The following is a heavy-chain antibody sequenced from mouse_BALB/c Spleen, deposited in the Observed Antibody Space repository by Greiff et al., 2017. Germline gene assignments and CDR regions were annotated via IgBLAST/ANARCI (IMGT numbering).Heavy chain of an antibody. CDR1: GYTFTSYY. CDR3: TKGYYDAMDY. CDR2: INPSNGGT. D-gene: IGHD2-4*01. J-gene: IGHJ4*01. Sequence: QVQLQQSGAELVKPGASVKLSCKASGYTFTSYYMYWVKQRPGQGLEWIGEINPSNGGTNFNEKFKSKATLTVDKSSSTAYMQLSSLTSEDSAVYYCTKGYYDAMDYWGQGTSVTVSS. V-gene: IGHV1S81*02.